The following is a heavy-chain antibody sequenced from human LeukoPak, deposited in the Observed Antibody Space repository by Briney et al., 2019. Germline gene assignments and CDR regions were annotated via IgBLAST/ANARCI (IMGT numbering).Heavy chain of an antibody. Sequence: ASVKVSCKASGYTFTSYAMHWVRQAPGQRLEWMGWINAGNGNTKYSQEFQGRVTITRDTSASTAYMGLSSLRSEGMAVYYCARVRTGVATGFDYWGQGTLVTVSS. V-gene: IGHV1-3*03. CDR2: INAGNGNT. CDR1: GYTFTSYA. J-gene: IGHJ4*02. D-gene: IGHD5-12*01. CDR3: ARVRTGVATGFDY.